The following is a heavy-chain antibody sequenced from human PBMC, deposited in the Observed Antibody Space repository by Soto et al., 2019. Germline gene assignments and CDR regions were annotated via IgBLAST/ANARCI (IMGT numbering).Heavy chain of an antibody. Sequence: QVQLVQSGAEVKKPGASVKVSCKASGYTLNTYGITWVRQAPGQGLEWMGWISANNDHTNYPQKLQGRVAMTTDTSTSTAYMELRSLPSDDTAVYYCGRGTYFDYWGQGTLVTVSS. V-gene: IGHV1-18*01. J-gene: IGHJ4*02. CDR2: ISANNDHT. CDR3: GRGTYFDY. CDR1: GYTLNTYG.